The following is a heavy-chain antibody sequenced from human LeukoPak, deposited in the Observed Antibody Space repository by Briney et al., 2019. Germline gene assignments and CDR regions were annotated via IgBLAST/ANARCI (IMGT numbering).Heavy chain of an antibody. V-gene: IGHV4-34*01. CDR3: ASSKAEGSSSRWFDP. CDR1: GGSFSGYY. Sequence: PSETLSLTCAVYGGSFSGYYWSWIRQPPGKGLEWIGEINHSGSTNYNPSLKSRVTISVDTSKNQFSLKLSSVTAADTAVYYCASSKAEGSSSRWFDPWGQGTLVTVSS. D-gene: IGHD6-6*01. J-gene: IGHJ5*02. CDR2: INHSGST.